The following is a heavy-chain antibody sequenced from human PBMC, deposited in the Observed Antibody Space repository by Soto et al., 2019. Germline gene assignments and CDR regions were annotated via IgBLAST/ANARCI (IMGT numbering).Heavy chain of an antibody. CDR1: GFTFDGYA. D-gene: IGHD3-3*01. CDR3: AKHYSDYDFWSGYFQDY. J-gene: IGHJ4*02. Sequence: LRLSCAASGFTFDGYAMHWVRQDPGKGLEWVSGISWNSGSIGYADSVKGRFTISRDNAKNSLYLQMNSLRAEDTAVYYCAKHYSDYDFWSGYFQDYWGQGTLVTVSS. CDR2: ISWNSGSI. V-gene: IGHV3-9*01.